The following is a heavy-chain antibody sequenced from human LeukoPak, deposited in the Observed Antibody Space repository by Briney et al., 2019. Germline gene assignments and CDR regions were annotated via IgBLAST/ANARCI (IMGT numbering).Heavy chain of an antibody. D-gene: IGHD6-13*01. J-gene: IGHJ3*02. CDR3: ARSAIAATTSRPFDI. V-gene: IGHV1-69*13. CDR2: IIPIFGTA. CDR1: GGTFSSYA. Sequence: SVKVSCKASGGTFSSYAISWVRQAPGQGLEWMGGIIPIFGTANYAQKFQGRVTITADESTSTAYMELSSLRSEDTAVYYCARSAIAATTSRPFDIWGQGTMVTASS.